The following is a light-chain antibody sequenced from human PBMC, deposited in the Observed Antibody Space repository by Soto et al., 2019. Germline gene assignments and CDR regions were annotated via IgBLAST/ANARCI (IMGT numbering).Light chain of an antibody. Sequence: IVLTQSPSTLSLLPGEREPISCRASESVSSNLAWYQQKPGQAPRLLFYGASTRATDIPARFSGTGSGTEFTLTISSLQSEDFAVYYCQQHSKWPRTFGQGTRWIS. CDR3: QQHSKWPRT. V-gene: IGKV3-15*01. CDR1: ESVSSN. CDR2: GAS. J-gene: IGKJ1*01.